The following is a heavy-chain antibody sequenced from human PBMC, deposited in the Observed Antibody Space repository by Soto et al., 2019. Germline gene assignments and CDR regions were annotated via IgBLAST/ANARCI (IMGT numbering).Heavy chain of an antibody. Sequence: SETLSLTCTVSGDSISSLYWSWIRQPPGKGLEWIGYIYYSGSINYNPSLKSRVTISVDPSKNQFSLRLSSVTAADTAVYYCAKSLWDTSGWKTDYWGQGTLVTISS. D-gene: IGHD6-19*01. CDR3: AKSLWDTSGWKTDY. CDR2: IYYSGSI. V-gene: IGHV4-59*01. J-gene: IGHJ4*02. CDR1: GDSISSLY.